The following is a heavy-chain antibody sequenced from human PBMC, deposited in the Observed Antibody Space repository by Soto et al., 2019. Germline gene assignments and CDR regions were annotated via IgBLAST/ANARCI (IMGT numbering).Heavy chain of an antibody. CDR1: GDTFNFYT. J-gene: IGHJ4*02. CDR2: FNPILSFS. V-gene: IGHV1-69*02. Sequence: QVQLVQSGAEVNKPGSSVKVYCKASGDTFNFYTINWVRQAPGLGLEWMGRFNPILSFSNSALKFQGRVTLTADKSTSTAYMVLSSLRSEDTAIYYCATSFGSGSRAFDYWGQGALVTVSS. D-gene: IGHD3-10*01. CDR3: ATSFGSGSRAFDY.